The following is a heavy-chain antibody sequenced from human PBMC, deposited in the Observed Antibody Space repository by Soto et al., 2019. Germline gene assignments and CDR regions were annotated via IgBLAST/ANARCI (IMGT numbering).Heavy chain of an antibody. J-gene: IGHJ4*02. Sequence: SETLSLTCAVYGGSFSGYYWSWIRQPPGKGLEWIGEINHSGSTNYNPSLKSRVTISVDTSKNQFSLKLSSVTAADTAVYYCARRIGGYYTGGYFDYWGQGTLVTVSS. CDR1: GGSFSGYY. CDR2: INHSGST. D-gene: IGHD3-3*01. CDR3: ARRIGGYYTGGYFDY. V-gene: IGHV4-34*01.